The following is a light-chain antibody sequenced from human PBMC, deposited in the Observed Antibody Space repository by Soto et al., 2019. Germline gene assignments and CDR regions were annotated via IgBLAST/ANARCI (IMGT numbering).Light chain of an antibody. CDR2: GAS. V-gene: IGKV3-15*01. CDR1: QSVGRN. CDR3: QQFNTWPPAT. J-gene: IGKJ4*01. Sequence: EIVMTQSPATLSVSAGERATLSCRASQSVGRNLAWYQQKPGQAPRLLIYGASTRATDIPARFSGSGSGSEFALTISILQSDDSAVYYCQQFNTWPPATFGGGTRVEIK.